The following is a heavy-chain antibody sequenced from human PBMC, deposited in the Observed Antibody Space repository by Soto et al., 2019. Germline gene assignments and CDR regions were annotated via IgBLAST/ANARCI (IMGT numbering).Heavy chain of an antibody. V-gene: IGHV4-31*02. Sequence: QVQLEQSGPGLVKPSQTLSLTCKISGGSISSVNHYWSWIRQSPGEGLEWIGYIFDSGTTHYNPSLKGRVTIAGDTSQSQFSLTIRSVTVADTAVYYCAREVSWIGGFDFWGQGTLVTVSS. J-gene: IGHJ4*02. CDR1: GGSISSVNHY. CDR2: IFDSGTT. CDR3: AREVSWIGGFDF. D-gene: IGHD2-15*01.